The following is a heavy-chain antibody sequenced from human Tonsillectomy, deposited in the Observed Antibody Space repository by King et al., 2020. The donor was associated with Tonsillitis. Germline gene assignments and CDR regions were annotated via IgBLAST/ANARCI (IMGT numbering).Heavy chain of an antibody. CDR3: ARVPYYYDSSGYYGNFDY. D-gene: IGHD3-22*01. J-gene: IGHJ4*02. CDR2: ISSSSSYI. Sequence: VPLVESGGGLVKPGGSLRLSCAASGFTFSSYSLNWVRQAPGKGLEWVSSISSSSSYIYYADSVKGRFTISRDNAKNSLYLQMNSLRAEDTAVYYCARVPYYYDSSGYYGNFDYWGQGTLVTVSS. V-gene: IGHV3-21*01. CDR1: GFTFSSYS.